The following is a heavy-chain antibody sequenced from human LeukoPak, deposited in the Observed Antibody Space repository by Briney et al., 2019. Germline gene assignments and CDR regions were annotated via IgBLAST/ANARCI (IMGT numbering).Heavy chain of an antibody. Sequence: GGSLRLSCAASGFSFSNYGMNWVRQAPGKGLEWVSAISRSGDSTYYAASVKGRFTISRDNSENTLLLQMSSLRADDTAVYFCARNRPAGYDYDYGFELQHWGQGTLVTVSS. D-gene: IGHD4/OR15-4a*01. J-gene: IGHJ1*01. CDR3: ARNRPAGYDYDYGFELQH. CDR1: GFSFSNYG. V-gene: IGHV3-23*01. CDR2: ISRSGDST.